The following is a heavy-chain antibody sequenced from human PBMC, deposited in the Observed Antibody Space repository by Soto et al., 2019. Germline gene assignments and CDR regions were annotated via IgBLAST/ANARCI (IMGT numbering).Heavy chain of an antibody. V-gene: IGHV4-59*01. CDR2: IFYSGVT. J-gene: IGHJ4*02. CDR1: GDSISTYD. D-gene: IGHD2-8*01. CDR3: ARLQMVQNVIDY. Sequence: SETLSLTGTVSGDSISTYDCSWIRQPPGKGLQSIGYIFYSGVTAYNPSLKSRVTISLDMYKKQISLKLSSVTTADTATYFCARLQMVQNVIDYCGQGTLITVSS.